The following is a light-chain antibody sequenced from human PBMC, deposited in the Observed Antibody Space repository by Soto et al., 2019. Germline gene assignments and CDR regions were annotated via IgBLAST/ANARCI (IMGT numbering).Light chain of an antibody. CDR2: QTS. J-gene: IGKJ1*01. CDR3: HQRQSWPRT. Sequence: DIVLTQSPDTLSLSPGESATLSCRASQYINTRLAWYQHRPGQAPRLLIYQTSLRAAGIPARFSASGSGTDFTLTISDVQPEDFALYYCHQRQSWPRTFGQGTKVDIK. V-gene: IGKV3-11*01. CDR1: QYINTR.